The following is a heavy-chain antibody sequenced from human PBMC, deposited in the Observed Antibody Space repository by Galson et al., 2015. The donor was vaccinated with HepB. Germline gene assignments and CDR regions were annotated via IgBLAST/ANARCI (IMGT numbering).Heavy chain of an antibody. CDR1: GFTFSSYS. J-gene: IGHJ3*02. V-gene: IGHV3-21*01. CDR3: ARAFSDYDYIWGSYHDAFDI. Sequence: SLRLSCAASGFTFSSYSMNWVRQAPGKGLEWVSSISSSSSYIYYADSVKGRFTISRDNAKNSLYLQMNSLRAEDTAVYYCARAFSDYDYIWGSYHDAFDIWGQGTMVTVSS. D-gene: IGHD3-16*02. CDR2: ISSSSSYI.